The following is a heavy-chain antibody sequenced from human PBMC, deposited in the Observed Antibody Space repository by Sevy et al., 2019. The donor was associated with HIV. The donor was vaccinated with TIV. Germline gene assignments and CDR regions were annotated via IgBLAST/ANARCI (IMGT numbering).Heavy chain of an antibody. D-gene: IGHD3-16*02. CDR2: IGTSRQTI. Sequence: GGSLRLSCTASGFTFNSYTMNWVRQAPGKGLEWISYIGTSRQTIYYAGSVQGRFTISRDNAKNTLYLQMTSLRVEDTDVYYCARDYDYVRGTSRPYYFDHWGHGTLVTVSS. CDR3: ARDYDYVRGTSRPYYFDH. V-gene: IGHV3-48*01. J-gene: IGHJ4*01. CDR1: GFTFNSYT.